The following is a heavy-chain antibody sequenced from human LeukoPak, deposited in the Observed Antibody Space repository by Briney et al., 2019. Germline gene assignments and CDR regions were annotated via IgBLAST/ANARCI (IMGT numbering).Heavy chain of an antibody. V-gene: IGHV4-59*11. J-gene: IGHJ3*02. CDR2: ISYIGST. CDR3: ARDLVTVTKGFDI. Sequence: SETLSLTCAVSDDSFSSHYWTWIRQPPGKGLEWMGYISYIGSTNYNPSLKSRVTISIDTSKNQFSLKLSSVTAADTAVYYCARDLVTVTKGFDIWGQGTMVSVSS. CDR1: DDSFSSHY. D-gene: IGHD4-17*01.